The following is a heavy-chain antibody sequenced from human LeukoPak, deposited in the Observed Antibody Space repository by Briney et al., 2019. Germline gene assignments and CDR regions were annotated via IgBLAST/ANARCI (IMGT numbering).Heavy chain of an antibody. J-gene: IGHJ6*03. CDR2: ISSSSSTI. V-gene: IGHV3-48*04. CDR3: ARVSAGYSYFYSYYYYYIDV. D-gene: IGHD5-18*01. CDR1: GFTFSSYS. Sequence: PGGSLRLSCAASGFTFSSYSMNWVRQAPGKGLEWVSYISSSSSTIYYADSVKGRFTISRDNAKNSLYLQMNSLRAEDTAVYYCARVSAGYSYFYSYYYYYIDVWGKGTTVSVSS.